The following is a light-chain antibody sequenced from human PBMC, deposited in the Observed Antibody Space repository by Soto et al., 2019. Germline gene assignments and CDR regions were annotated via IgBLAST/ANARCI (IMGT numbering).Light chain of an antibody. J-gene: IGLJ3*02. CDR2: EVS. Sequence: QSALTQPPSASGSPGQSVTISCTGTSSDVGGYNYVSRYQQHPGKAPKLMIYEVSKRPSGVPDRFSGSKSDNTASLTVSGLQAEDEADYYCSSYAGSNNLVFGGGTKLTVL. CDR3: SSYAGSNNLV. CDR1: SSDVGGYNY. V-gene: IGLV2-8*01.